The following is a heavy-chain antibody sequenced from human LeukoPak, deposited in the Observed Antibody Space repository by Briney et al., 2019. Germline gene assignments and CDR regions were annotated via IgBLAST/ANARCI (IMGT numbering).Heavy chain of an antibody. CDR3: ATFSEVATTQYNWFDP. CDR2: IIPILGIA. CDR1: GGTFSSYA. J-gene: IGHJ5*02. D-gene: IGHD5-12*01. Sequence: SVKVSCKASGGTFSSYAISWVRQAPGQGLEWMGRIIPILGIANYAQKFQGRVTITADKSTSTAYMELSSLRSEDTAVYYCATFSEVATTQYNWFDPWGQGTLVTVSS. V-gene: IGHV1-69*04.